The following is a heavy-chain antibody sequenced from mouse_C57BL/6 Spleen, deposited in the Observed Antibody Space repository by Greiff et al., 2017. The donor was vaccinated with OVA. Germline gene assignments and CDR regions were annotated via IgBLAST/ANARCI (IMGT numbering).Heavy chain of an antibody. V-gene: IGHV1-55*01. Sequence: QVQLQQPGAELVKPGASVKMSCKASGYTFTSYWITWVKQRPGQGLEWIGDIYPGSGSTNYNEKFKSKATLTVDTSSSTAYMQLSILTSEDSVVYYCARGIYDGYYYYAMDYWGQGTSVTVSS. CDR2: IYPGSGST. D-gene: IGHD2-3*01. J-gene: IGHJ4*01. CDR3: ARGIYDGYYYYAMDY. CDR1: GYTFTSYW.